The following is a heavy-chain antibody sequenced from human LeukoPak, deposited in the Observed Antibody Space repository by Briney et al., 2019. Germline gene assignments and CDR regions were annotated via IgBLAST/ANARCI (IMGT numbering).Heavy chain of an antibody. CDR3: AKENSGSFGGIDY. CDR1: GFTVSSNY. D-gene: IGHD1-26*01. Sequence: PGGSLRLSCAASGFTVSSNYMSWVRQAPGKGLEWVSAISGSGGSTYYADSVKGRFTISRDNSKNTLYLQMNSLRAEDTAVYYCAKENSGSFGGIDYWGQGTLVTASS. CDR2: ISGSGGST. V-gene: IGHV3-23*01. J-gene: IGHJ4*02.